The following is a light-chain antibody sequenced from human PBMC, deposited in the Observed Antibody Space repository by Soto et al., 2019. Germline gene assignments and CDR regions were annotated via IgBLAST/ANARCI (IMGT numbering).Light chain of an antibody. J-gene: IGKJ4*01. CDR3: KQYNNWPLT. Sequence: IVMTPSPATLSVSPGERATLSCRASQSVSSNLAWYQQKPGQAPRLLIYGASTRATGIPARFSGSGSGTEFTLTIRSLQSEDFAVYYCKQYNNWPLTVGGGTKVEI. CDR2: GAS. CDR1: QSVSSN. V-gene: IGKV3-15*01.